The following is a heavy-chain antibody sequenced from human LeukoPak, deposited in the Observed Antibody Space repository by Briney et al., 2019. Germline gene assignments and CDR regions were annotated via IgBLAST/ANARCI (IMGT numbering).Heavy chain of an antibody. Sequence: GGSLRLSCAASGFTFSSYAMSWVRQAPGKGLEWVSAISGSSDSTYYADSVRGRFTVSRDNSKNTLYLQMNSLRAEDTAVYYCAKDSMVRGVIIPNWGQGTQVTVSS. V-gene: IGHV3-23*01. J-gene: IGHJ4*02. CDR2: ISGSSDST. CDR3: AKDSMVRGVIIPN. CDR1: GFTFSSYA. D-gene: IGHD3-10*01.